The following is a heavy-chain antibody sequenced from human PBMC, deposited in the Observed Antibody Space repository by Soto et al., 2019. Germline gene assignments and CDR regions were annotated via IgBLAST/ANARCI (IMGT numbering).Heavy chain of an antibody. CDR3: ARHIQLWLLRALYYYGMDV. J-gene: IGHJ6*02. CDR2: ISAYNGNT. V-gene: IGHV1-18*01. Sequence: QVQLVQSGAEVKKPGASVKVSCKASGYTFTSYGISWVRQAPGQGLEWMGWISAYNGNTNYAQKLQGRVTITTDTSTSTAYMELRSLRSDDTAVYYCARHIQLWLLRALYYYGMDVWGQGATVTVSS. D-gene: IGHD5-18*01. CDR1: GYTFTSYG.